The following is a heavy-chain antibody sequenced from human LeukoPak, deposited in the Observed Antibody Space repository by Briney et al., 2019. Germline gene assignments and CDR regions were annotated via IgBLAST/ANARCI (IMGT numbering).Heavy chain of an antibody. CDR3: ARESPVVPAPLYYYYGMDV. D-gene: IGHD2-2*01. CDR2: INSDGSST. J-gene: IGHJ6*02. V-gene: IGHV3-74*01. Sequence: GGSLRLSCAASGFTFSSYWMHWVRQAPGKGLVWVSRINSDGSSTTYADSVKGRFTISRDNAKNTLYLQMNSLRAEDTAVYYCARESPVVPAPLYYYYGMDVWGQGTTVTVSS. CDR1: GFTFSSYW.